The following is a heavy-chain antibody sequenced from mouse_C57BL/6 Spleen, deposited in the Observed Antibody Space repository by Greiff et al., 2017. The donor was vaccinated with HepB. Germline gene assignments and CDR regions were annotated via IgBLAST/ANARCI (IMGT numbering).Heavy chain of an antibody. V-gene: IGHV5-17*01. CDR2: ISSGSSTI. J-gene: IGHJ4*01. CDR3: ARNYYGRAMDY. Sequence: DVQLVESGGGLVKPGGSLKLSCAASGFTFSDYGMHWVRQAPEKGLEWVAYISSGSSTIYYADTVKGRFTISRDNAKNTLFLQMTSLRSEDTAMYYCARNYYGRAMDYWGQGTSVTVSS. D-gene: IGHD1-1*01. CDR1: GFTFSDYG.